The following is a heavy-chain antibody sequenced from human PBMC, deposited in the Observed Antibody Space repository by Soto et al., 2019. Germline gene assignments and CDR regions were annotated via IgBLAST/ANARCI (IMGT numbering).Heavy chain of an antibody. D-gene: IGHD3-9*01. CDR2: ISSSSSTI. Sequence: GGSLRLSCAASGFTFSSCSMNWVRQAPGKGLEWVSYISSSSSTIYYADSVKGRFTISRDNAKNSLYLQMNSLRAEDTAVYYCARDPRGYDRLTGYLVYYYGMDVWGQGTTVTVSS. CDR1: GFTFSSCS. CDR3: ARDPRGYDRLTGYLVYYYGMDV. J-gene: IGHJ6*02. V-gene: IGHV3-48*01.